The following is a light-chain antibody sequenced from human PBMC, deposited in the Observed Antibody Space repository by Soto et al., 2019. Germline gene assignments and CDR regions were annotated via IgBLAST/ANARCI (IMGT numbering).Light chain of an antibody. CDR1: QRVGSSY. Sequence: EIVMTQSPATLSVSPWDRATLSCRASQRVGSSYLAWYQQKPGQAPRLLIYDASTRATVIPARFSGSGSGTEFTLTISSLQSEDFAVYYCQQYNDWPPITFGQGTRLEIK. J-gene: IGKJ5*01. V-gene: IGKV3-15*01. CDR3: QQYNDWPPIT. CDR2: DAS.